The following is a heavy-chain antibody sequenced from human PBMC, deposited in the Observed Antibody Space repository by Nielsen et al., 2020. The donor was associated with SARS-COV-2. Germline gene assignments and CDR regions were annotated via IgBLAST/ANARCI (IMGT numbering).Heavy chain of an antibody. CDR1: GFIFSNAL. D-gene: IGHD3-9*01. J-gene: IGHJ4*02. V-gene: IGHV3-15*01. Sequence: GESLKISCAASGFIFSNALMTWVRQAPGKGLEWVGRIRSKADGGTTDYAAPVKGRFTISRDDSKNTLYLLMNSLRIEDTGVYYCTTNYDVLTGLESWGLVALVTVSS. CDR2: IRSKADGGTT. CDR3: TTNYDVLTGLES.